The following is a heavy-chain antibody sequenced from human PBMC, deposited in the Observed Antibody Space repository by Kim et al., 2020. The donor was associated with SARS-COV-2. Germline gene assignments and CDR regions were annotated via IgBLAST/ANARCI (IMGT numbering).Heavy chain of an antibody. V-gene: IGHV1-69*01. CDR3: AREDYGGNFGNNWFDP. Sequence: KFQGRVTITADESTSTAYMELSSLRSEDTAVYYCAREDYGGNFGNNWFDPWGQGTLVTVSS. D-gene: IGHD4-17*01. J-gene: IGHJ5*02.